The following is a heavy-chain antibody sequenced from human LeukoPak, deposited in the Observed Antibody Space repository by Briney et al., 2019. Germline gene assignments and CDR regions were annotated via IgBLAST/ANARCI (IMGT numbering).Heavy chain of an antibody. D-gene: IGHD3-10*01. CDR2: INHSGST. CDR1: GGSFSGYY. V-gene: IGHV4-34*01. Sequence: KSSETLSLTCAVYGGSFSGYYWSWIRQPPGKGLEWIGEINHSGSTNYNPSLKSRVTISVDTSKNQFSLELSSVTAADTAVYYCARLSGRYYGSGSYRNFDYWGQGTLVTVSS. J-gene: IGHJ4*02. CDR3: ARLSGRYYGSGSYRNFDY.